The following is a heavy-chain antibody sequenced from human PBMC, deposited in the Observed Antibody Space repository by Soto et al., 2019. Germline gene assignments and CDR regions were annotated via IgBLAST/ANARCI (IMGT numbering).Heavy chain of an antibody. CDR1: GDSISDNDYS. J-gene: IGHJ4*02. V-gene: IGHV4-39*01. CDR2: VRPTGSA. Sequence: QLQLRESGPGLVRPSETLFLTCTVSGDSISDNDYSWGWIRQPPGKGLGWIGSVRPTGSAYYNPSLRGRLSISADTAENQYSVRRYSVVASDTAVYYCARPLSRGGTYYYWGPGALVTVSS. CDR3: ARPLSRGGTYYY. D-gene: IGHD1-26*01.